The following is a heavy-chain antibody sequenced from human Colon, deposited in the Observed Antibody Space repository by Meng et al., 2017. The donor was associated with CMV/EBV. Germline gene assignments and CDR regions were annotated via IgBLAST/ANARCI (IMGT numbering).Heavy chain of an antibody. CDR2: INPNSGGT. CDR1: YTFAGYY. CDR3: AREGGYSSSWGSYWYFDL. V-gene: IGHV1-2*02. D-gene: IGHD6-13*01. J-gene: IGHJ2*01. Sequence: YTFAGYYMHWVRQAPGQGLEWMGWINPNSGGTNYAQKFQGRVTMTRDTSISTAYMELSRLRSDDTAVYYCAREGGYSSSWGSYWYFDLWGRGTLVTVSS.